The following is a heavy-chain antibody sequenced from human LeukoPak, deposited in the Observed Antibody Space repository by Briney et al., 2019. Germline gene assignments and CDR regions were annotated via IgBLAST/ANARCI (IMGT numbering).Heavy chain of an antibody. CDR1: GGSISSYY. Sequence: PSETLSLTCTVSGGSISSYYWSWIRQPPGKGLEWIGNIYYSGSTNYNPSLKSRVTISVDTSKNQFSLKLSSVTAAGTAIYYCARSYCSGGSCWVYFDYWGQGTLVTVSS. J-gene: IGHJ4*02. D-gene: IGHD2-15*01. V-gene: IGHV4-59*08. CDR2: IYYSGST. CDR3: ARSYCSGGSCWVYFDY.